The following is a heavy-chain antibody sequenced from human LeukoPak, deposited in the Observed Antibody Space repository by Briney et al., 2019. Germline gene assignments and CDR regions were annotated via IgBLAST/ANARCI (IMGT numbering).Heavy chain of an antibody. V-gene: IGHV3-53*01. CDR2: IYSGGST. Sequence: GGSLRLSCAASGFTVSSNYMSWVRQAPGKGLEWVSVIYSGGSTYYADSVKGRFTISRDNSKNTLYLQMNSLRAEDTAVYYCARGYNYFDYFDYWGQGSLVTVSS. D-gene: IGHD5-24*01. CDR3: ARGYNYFDYFDY. CDR1: GFTVSSNY. J-gene: IGHJ4*02.